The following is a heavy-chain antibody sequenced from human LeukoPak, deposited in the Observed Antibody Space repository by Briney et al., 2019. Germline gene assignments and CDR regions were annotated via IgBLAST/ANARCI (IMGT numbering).Heavy chain of an antibody. CDR1: GGSISSSSYY. J-gene: IGHJ4*02. D-gene: IGHD6-6*01. V-gene: IGHV4-39*01. CDR2: IYYSGST. Sequence: SETLSLTCTVSGGSISSSSYYWGWIRQPPGKGLEWIGSIYYSGSTYYNPSLKSRVTISVDTSKNQFSLKLSSVTAADTAVYYCARQVFPEYYYFDYWGQGTLVTVSS. CDR3: ARQVFPEYYYFDY.